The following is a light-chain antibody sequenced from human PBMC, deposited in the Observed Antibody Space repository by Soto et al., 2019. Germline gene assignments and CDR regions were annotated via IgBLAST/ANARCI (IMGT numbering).Light chain of an antibody. J-gene: IGLJ2*01. CDR2: EVS. CDR3: SSYGGTNSLKV. V-gene: IGLV2-8*01. CDR1: SSDVGGYNY. Sequence: QSVLTQPPSASGSPGQSVTISCTGTSSDVGGYNYVSWYQQHPGKAPKVMMYEVSKRPSGVPDRFSGSKSSNTASLTVSGLQAEDEADYYCSSYGGTNSLKVFGGGTQLTVL.